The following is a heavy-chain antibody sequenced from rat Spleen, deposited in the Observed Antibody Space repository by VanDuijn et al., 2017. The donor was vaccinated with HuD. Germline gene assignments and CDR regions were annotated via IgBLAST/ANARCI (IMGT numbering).Heavy chain of an antibody. V-gene: IGHV2-13*01. CDR2: MWSGGNT. CDR1: GFSLSRHG. Sequence: QVQLKESGPGLVQPSQTLSLTCTVSGFSLSRHGVIWVRQPPGKGLEWMGVMWSGGNTDYNSALKSRLSISRDTSKSQVFLKMSSLQTEDTATYYCASLSTGIPLDYWYFDFWGPGTMVTVSS. CDR3: ASLSTGIPLDYWYFDF. J-gene: IGHJ1*01. D-gene: IGHD2-2*01.